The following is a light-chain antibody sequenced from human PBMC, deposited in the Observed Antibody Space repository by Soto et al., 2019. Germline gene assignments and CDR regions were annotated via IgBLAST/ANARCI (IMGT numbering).Light chain of an antibody. CDR2: EVT. CDR3: SSYAGSDNFGV. J-gene: IGLJ3*02. Sequence: QSALTQPPSASGSPGQSVTISCTGTSSDVGGYNYVSWYQQHPGNAPKLIIYEVTQRPSGVPDRFSGSKYGNTASLTVAGLHTDDEADSYCSSYAGSDNFGVFGGGTKVTVL. CDR1: SSDVGGYNY. V-gene: IGLV2-8*01.